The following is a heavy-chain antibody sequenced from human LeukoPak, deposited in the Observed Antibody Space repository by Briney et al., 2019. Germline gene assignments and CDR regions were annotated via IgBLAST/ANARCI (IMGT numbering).Heavy chain of an antibody. CDR1: GYTFTSYG. CDR2: ISAYNGNT. D-gene: IGHD4-17*01. CDR3: ARVNGDYEKTYYFDY. J-gene: IGHJ4*02. V-gene: IGHV1-18*01. Sequence: ASVKVSCKASGYTFTSYGISWVRQAPGQGLEWMGWISAYNGNTNYAQKLQGRVTMTTDTSTSTAYMELRGLRSDDTAVYYCARVNGDYEKTYYFDYWGQGTLVTVSS.